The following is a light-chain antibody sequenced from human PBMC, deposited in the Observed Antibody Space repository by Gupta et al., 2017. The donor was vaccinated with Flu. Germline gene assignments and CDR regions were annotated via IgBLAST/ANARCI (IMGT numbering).Light chain of an antibody. CDR3: AAWDDSLSGSWV. CDR2: RNN. Sequence: SSNIGSNYVYWYQQLPGTAPKLLIYRNNQRPSGVPDRFSGSKSGTSASLAISGLRSEDEADYYCAAWDDSLSGSWVFGGGTKLTVL. J-gene: IGLJ3*02. V-gene: IGLV1-47*01. CDR1: SSNIGSNY.